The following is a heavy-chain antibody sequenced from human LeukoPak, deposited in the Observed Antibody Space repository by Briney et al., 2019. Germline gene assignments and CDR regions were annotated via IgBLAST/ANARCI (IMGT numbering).Heavy chain of an antibody. V-gene: IGHV1-2*02. CDR1: GYTFTGYY. J-gene: IGHJ3*02. Sequence: GASVKVSCKASGYTFTGYYMHWVRQAPGQGLEWMGWINPNSGGTNYAQKFQGRVTMTRDTSISTAYTELSRLRSDDTAVYYCARVLYYDSSGYYYPVAFDIWGQGTMVTVSS. CDR2: INPNSGGT. D-gene: IGHD3-22*01. CDR3: ARVLYYDSSGYYYPVAFDI.